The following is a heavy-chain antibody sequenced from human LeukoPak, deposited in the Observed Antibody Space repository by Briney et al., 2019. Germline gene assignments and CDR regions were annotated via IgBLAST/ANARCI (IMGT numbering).Heavy chain of an antibody. D-gene: IGHD6-19*01. Sequence: SETLSLTCSVSGASITNSDWWTWVRPPPGEGLEWIGEIYHGGTTKYNPSLKSRVTISVDKSKNEFSLKLSSVTAADTAVYYCARVRCSEGKSNFFDYWGQGTLVTVSS. V-gene: IGHV4-4*02. CDR3: ARVRCSEGKSNFFDY. CDR2: IYHGGTT. J-gene: IGHJ4*02. CDR1: GASITNSDW.